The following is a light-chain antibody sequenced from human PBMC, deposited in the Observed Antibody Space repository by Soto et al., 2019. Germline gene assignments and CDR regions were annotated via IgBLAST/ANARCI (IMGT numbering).Light chain of an antibody. CDR2: EAS. CDR3: QQRSNWPPT. CDR1: QSVSNS. J-gene: IGKJ1*01. Sequence: LLTQSPGTLSLSPGEGATLSCRASQSVSNSLAWYQQRPGQAPRLLIYEASDRATGIPDRFSGSGSGTDFTLTISSLEPEDFAVYYCQQRSNWPPTFGQGTKVEI. V-gene: IGKV3-11*01.